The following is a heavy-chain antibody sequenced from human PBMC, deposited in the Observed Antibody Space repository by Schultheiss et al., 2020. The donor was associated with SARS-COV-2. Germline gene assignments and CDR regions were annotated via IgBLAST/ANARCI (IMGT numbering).Heavy chain of an antibody. D-gene: IGHD6-13*01. CDR3: ARIPSKYSSSWYYYYYGMDV. V-gene: IGHV3-21*05. CDR2: ISSGGSDI. Sequence: GGSLRLSCAASGFTFSSYWMSWVRQAPGKGLEWVSYISSGGSDIYYADSVKGRFSISRDNAKNSLYLQMNSLRAEDTAVYYCARIPSKYSSSWYYYYYGMDVWGQGTTVTVSS. CDR1: GFTFSSYW. J-gene: IGHJ6*02.